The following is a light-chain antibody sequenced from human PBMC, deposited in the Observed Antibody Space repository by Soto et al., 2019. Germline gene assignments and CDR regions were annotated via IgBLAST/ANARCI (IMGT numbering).Light chain of an antibody. CDR3: CSYGGSFYV. CDR2: DVN. V-gene: IGLV2-11*01. J-gene: IGLJ1*01. Sequence: QSALIQPPSVSGSPGQSVTISCTGTSSDVGGYNYVSWYQQRPGKAPKLIIFDVNKRPSGVPDRFSGSKSGSTASLTISGLQAEDEADYYCCSYGGSFYVVGTGTKVTV. CDR1: SSDVGGYNY.